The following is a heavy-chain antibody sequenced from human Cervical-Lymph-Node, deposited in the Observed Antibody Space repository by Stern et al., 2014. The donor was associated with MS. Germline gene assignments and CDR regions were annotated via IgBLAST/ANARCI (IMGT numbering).Heavy chain of an antibody. Sequence: VQLVQSGAEVKKPGSSVKVSCKASGGTFSSYAISWVRQAPGQGLEWMGGLIPIFGTANYAQKFQGRVTITADESTSTAYMELSSLRSEDTAVYYCARESIAAAGPLSFGMDVWGQGTTVTVSS. CDR3: ARESIAAAGPLSFGMDV. CDR1: GGTFSSYA. V-gene: IGHV1-69*01. J-gene: IGHJ6*02. CDR2: LIPIFGTA. D-gene: IGHD6-13*01.